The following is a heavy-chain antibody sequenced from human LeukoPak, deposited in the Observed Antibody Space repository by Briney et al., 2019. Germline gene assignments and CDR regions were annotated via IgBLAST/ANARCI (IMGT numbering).Heavy chain of an antibody. CDR1: GGSISSYY. J-gene: IGHJ6*03. D-gene: IGHD4-17*01. V-gene: IGHV4-59*01. Sequence: SETLSLTCTVSGGSISSYYWSWIRQPPGKGLEWIGYIYYSGSTNYNPSLKSRVTISVDTSKNQFSLKLSSVTAADTAVYYCARRRTVTTFDYYYYYYMDVWGKGTTVTISS. CDR3: ARRRTVTTFDYYYYYYMDV. CDR2: IYYSGST.